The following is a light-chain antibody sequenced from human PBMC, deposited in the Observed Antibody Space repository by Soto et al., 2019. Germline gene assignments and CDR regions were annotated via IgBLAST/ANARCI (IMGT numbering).Light chain of an antibody. CDR2: GAS. CDR3: QQYASSPYT. CDR1: QSISTSY. Sequence: EIVVTQSPGTLSLSPGERATLSCRASQSISTSYLAWYQQKPGQAPRLLIYGASRRATGIPDRFSGREYGTYFTLTITTLEPEDAAVYFCQQYASSPYTVGQGTKVEIK. J-gene: IGKJ2*01. V-gene: IGKV3-20*01.